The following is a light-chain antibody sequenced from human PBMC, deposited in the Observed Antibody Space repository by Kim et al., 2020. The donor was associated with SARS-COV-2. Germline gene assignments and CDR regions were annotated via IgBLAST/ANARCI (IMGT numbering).Light chain of an antibody. J-gene: IGLJ1*01. CDR1: NIGSKN. V-gene: IGLV3-9*01. Sequence: SYELTQPLSVSVALGQTARITCGGNNIGSKNVHWYQQKPGQAPVLVIYQDSKRPSGIPERFSGSNSGNTATLTISGTQAMDEADYYCQAWDSSTALYVFGTGTKVTVL. CDR2: QDS. CDR3: QAWDSSTALYV.